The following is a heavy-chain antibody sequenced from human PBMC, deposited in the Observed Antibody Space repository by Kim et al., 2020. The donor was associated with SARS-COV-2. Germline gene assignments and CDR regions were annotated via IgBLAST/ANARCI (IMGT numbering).Heavy chain of an antibody. CDR2: ISGSGGST. V-gene: IGHV3-23*01. CDR3: AKEVLVGWELLVGYGMDV. Sequence: GGSLRLSCAASGFTFSSYAMSWVRQAPGKGLEWVSAISGSGGSTYYADSVKGRFTISRDNSKNTLYLQMNSLRAEDTAVYYCAKEVLVGWELLVGYGMDVWGQGTTVTVSS. D-gene: IGHD1-26*01. CDR1: GFTFSSYA. J-gene: IGHJ6*02.